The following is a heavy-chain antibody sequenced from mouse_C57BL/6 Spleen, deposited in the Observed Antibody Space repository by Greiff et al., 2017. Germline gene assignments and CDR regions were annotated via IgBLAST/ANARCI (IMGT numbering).Heavy chain of an antibody. Sequence: VQLQQSGAELVRPGTSVKVSCKASGYAFTNYLIEWVKQRPGQGLEWIGVINPGSGGTNYNEKFKGKATLTVATSSSTAYMQLSSLTSEDSAVYFCARARDYYGSSRWYFGVWGTGTTVTVSS. V-gene: IGHV1-54*01. CDR1: GYAFTNYL. CDR2: INPGSGGT. D-gene: IGHD1-1*01. CDR3: ARARDYYGSSRWYFGV. J-gene: IGHJ1*03.